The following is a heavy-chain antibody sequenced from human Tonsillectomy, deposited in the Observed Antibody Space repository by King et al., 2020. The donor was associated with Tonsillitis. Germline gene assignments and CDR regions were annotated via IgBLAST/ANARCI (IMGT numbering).Heavy chain of an antibody. D-gene: IGHD3-10*01. CDR2: IYYSGST. Sequence: QLQESGPGLVKPSQTLSLTCTVSGGSISSGDYHWSWVRQPSGKGLDWIGYIYYSGSTCYNPSLKSRVTISVDTSKNQFSLKLTSVTAADTAVYYCASLLDYYGSGSYSDYWGQGTLVTVSS. V-gene: IGHV4-30-4*01. CDR3: ASLLDYYGSGSYSDY. CDR1: GGSISSGDYH. J-gene: IGHJ4*02.